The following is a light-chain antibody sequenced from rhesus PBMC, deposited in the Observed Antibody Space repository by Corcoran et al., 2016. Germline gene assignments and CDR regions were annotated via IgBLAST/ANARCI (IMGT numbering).Light chain of an antibody. CDR2: KAS. CDR1: ENVNNY. CDR3: QHGYGTPYS. V-gene: IGKV1-74*01. Sequence: DIQMTQPPSSLSASVGDRVTITCRASENVNNYLNWYQQKPGKTPKLLIDKASTLQSGVPSRFSGSGSGTDYTFTSSSLQPEDVATYYCQHGYGTPYSFGQGTKVEIK. J-gene: IGKJ2*01.